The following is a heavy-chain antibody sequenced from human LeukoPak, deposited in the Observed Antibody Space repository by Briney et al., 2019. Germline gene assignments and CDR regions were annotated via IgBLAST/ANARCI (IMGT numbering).Heavy chain of an antibody. CDR3: ARKKLEVVATYDY. J-gene: IGHJ4*02. CDR1: GYSFTSSG. V-gene: IGHV1-18*01. Sequence: ASVKVSCKASGYSFTSSGITWVRQAPGHGLEWLGWISADNNNTNYAQNLQGRVTMTTDTSTSTAYMELSSLTSDDTAVYYCARKKLEVVATYDYWGQGTLVTVSS. CDR2: ISADNNNT. D-gene: IGHD2-15*01.